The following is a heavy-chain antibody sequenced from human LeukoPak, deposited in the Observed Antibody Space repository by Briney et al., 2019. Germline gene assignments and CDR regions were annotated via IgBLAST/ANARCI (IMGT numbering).Heavy chain of an antibody. V-gene: IGHV4-39*07. J-gene: IGHJ4*02. D-gene: IGHD5-18*01. CDR3: ARVLLYSYGYIDY. CDR1: GFTFSTFAM. Sequence: PGGSLRLSCAASGFTFSTFAMSWVRQAPGKGLEWIGSIYYSGSTYYNPSLKSRVTISVDTSKNQFSLKLSSVTAADTAIYYCARVLLYSYGYIDYWGQGTLVTVSS. CDR2: IYYSGST.